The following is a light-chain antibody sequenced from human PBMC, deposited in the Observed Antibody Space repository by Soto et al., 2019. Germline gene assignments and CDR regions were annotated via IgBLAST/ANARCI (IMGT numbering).Light chain of an antibody. Sequence: PMTQYSSTLSASVGGRGTIPCRASQTMSTWLAWYQHKPGKAPNLLIYDASTLMSGVPSRFSGSGSGTEFTLTISSLQPGDFATYYCQQSETYPLTFGQGTRLEIK. CDR2: DAS. J-gene: IGKJ5*01. CDR1: QTMSTW. V-gene: IGKV1-5*01. CDR3: QQSETYPLT.